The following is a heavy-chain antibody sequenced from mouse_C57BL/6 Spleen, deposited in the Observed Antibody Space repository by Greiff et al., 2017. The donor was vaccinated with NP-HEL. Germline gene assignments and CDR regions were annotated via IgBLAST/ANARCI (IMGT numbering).Heavy chain of an antibody. Sequence: VQLQQPGAELVMPGASVKLSCKASGYTFTSYWLHWVKQRPGQGLEWIGEIDPSDSYTNYNQKFKGKSTLTVDKSSSTAYMQLSSLTSEDSAVYYCARFYYGSSYGDYWGQGTTLTVSS. J-gene: IGHJ2*01. CDR1: GYTFTSYW. CDR3: ARFYYGSSYGDY. CDR2: IDPSDSYT. D-gene: IGHD1-1*01. V-gene: IGHV1-69*01.